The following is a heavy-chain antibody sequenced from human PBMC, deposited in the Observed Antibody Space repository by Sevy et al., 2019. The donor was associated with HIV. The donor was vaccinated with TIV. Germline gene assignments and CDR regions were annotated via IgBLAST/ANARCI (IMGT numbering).Heavy chain of an antibody. J-gene: IGHJ6*03. Sequence: ASVEVSCKASGYTFTSYGISLVRQAPGQGLEWMGWISAYNGNTNYAQKLQGRVTMTTDTSTSTAYMELRSLRSDDTAVYYCASTDYGGYMDVWGKGTTVTVSS. D-gene: IGHD3-16*01. CDR3: ASTDYGGYMDV. V-gene: IGHV1-18*01. CDR2: ISAYNGNT. CDR1: GYTFTSYG.